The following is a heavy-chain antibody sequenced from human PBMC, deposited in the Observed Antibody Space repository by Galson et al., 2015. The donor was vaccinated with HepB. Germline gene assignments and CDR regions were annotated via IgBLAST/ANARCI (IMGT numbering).Heavy chain of an antibody. D-gene: IGHD3-22*01. CDR1: GYIFTGHY. CDR3: AKEGSGYSYGSFDS. Sequence: SVKVSCKASGYIFTGHYLHLVRQAPGQGLEWMGWINPNSGVTHYAQNFQGRVTMTRDTSINTAYMELSRLRSDDTAVYYCAKEGSGYSYGSFDSWGLGTLLTVSS. CDR2: INPNSGVT. V-gene: IGHV1-2*02. J-gene: IGHJ4*02.